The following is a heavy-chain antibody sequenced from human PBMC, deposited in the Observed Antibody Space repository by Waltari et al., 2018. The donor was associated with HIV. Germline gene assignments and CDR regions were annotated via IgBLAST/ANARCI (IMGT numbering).Heavy chain of an antibody. CDR2: IHYTGYT. V-gene: IGHV4-39*01. Sequence: LQLQESGPGLVKPPETLSLPFSVSPESIAGSSYCWGWVRQSPGKGLEWIASIHYTGYTYHNPSLRSRVTISVDTAKNQFSLSLSSVTAVDTAIYYCARHKDYYTDTTALFQVWGRGLLVTVSS. CDR1: PESIAGSSYC. CDR3: ARHKDYYTDTTALFQV. D-gene: IGHD3-22*01. J-gene: IGHJ4*02.